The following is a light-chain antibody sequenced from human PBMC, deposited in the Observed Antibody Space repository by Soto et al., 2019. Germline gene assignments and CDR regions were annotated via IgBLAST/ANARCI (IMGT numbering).Light chain of an antibody. Sequence: DIPMTQSPCSLSASVGDRVTITCRASQSISSYLNWYQQKPGKAPKLLIYAASSLQSGVPSRFSGSGSGTDFTLTISSLQPEDFATYYCQQSYSTPPYTFGQGTKLEIK. V-gene: IGKV1-39*01. CDR2: AAS. CDR3: QQSYSTPPYT. CDR1: QSISSY. J-gene: IGKJ2*01.